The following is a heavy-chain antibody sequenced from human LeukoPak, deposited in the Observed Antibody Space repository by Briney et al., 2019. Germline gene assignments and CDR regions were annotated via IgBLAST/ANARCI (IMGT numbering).Heavy chain of an antibody. D-gene: IGHD5-24*01. J-gene: IGHJ4*02. V-gene: IGHV3-48*03. CDR3: AREMATPNDY. Sequence: GGSLRLSCADSGYTFSSYEMNWVRQAPGKGLEWVSYISSSGSTIYYADSVKGRFTISRDNAKNSLYLQMNSLRAEDTAVYYCAREMATPNDYWGQGTLVTVSS. CDR1: GYTFSSYE. CDR2: ISSSGSTI.